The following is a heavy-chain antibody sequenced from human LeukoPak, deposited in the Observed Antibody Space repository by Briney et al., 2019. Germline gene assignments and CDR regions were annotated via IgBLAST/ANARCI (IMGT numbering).Heavy chain of an antibody. Sequence: GGSLRLSCAASGFTFSSYSMNWVRQAPGKGLEWVSSISSSSSYIYYADSVKGRFTISRDNAKNSLYLQMNSLRAEDTAVYYCARGTMVTPSYFDYWGQGTLVTVSS. J-gene: IGHJ4*02. D-gene: IGHD4-23*01. V-gene: IGHV3-21*01. CDR1: GFTFSSYS. CDR2: ISSSSSYI. CDR3: ARGTMVTPSYFDY.